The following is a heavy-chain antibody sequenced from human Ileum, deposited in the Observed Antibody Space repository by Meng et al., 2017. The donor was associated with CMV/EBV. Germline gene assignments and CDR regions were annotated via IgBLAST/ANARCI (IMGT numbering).Heavy chain of an antibody. Sequence: GGSLRLSCAACGFTFSSYDMHWVRQATGKGLEWVSAIGTAGDTYYPGSVKGQFTISRDNSKNTLYLQMNSLRAEDTAVYYCARDGQTGDIVVVPAASYYYYGMDVWGQGTTVTVSS. D-gene: IGHD2-2*01. CDR1: GFTFSSYD. V-gene: IGHV3-13*03. CDR3: ARDGQTGDIVVVPAASYYYYGMDV. CDR2: IGTAGDT. J-gene: IGHJ6*02.